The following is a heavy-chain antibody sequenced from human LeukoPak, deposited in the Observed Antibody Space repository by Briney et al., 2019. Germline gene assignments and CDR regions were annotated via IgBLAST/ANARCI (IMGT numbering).Heavy chain of an antibody. CDR2: IYYTGST. J-gene: IGHJ4*02. CDR1: GGSINGYY. CDR3: ARFPESSHSSVHYLDY. D-gene: IGHD3-22*01. V-gene: IGHV4-59*01. Sequence: SETLSLTCTVSGGSINGYYWSWIRQSPGKGLESLGDIYYTGSTNYNPSLKSRATMSVDTSRNQFFLRLSSVTAADTAVYYCARFPESSHSSVHYLDYWGQGTLVSVSS.